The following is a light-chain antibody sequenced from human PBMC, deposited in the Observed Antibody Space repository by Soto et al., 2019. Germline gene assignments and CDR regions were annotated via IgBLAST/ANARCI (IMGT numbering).Light chain of an antibody. CDR1: QSVSSN. V-gene: IGKV3D-15*01. J-gene: IGKJ2*01. CDR3: QQYNNWPYT. Sequence: EIVMTQSPATLSVSPGERATLSCRASQSVSSNLAWYQQKPGQAPRLLIYGASTRATGIPARFSGSGSGTEFPLTNSSLHSEDFAVYYCQQYNNWPYTFGQGTKVEIK. CDR2: GAS.